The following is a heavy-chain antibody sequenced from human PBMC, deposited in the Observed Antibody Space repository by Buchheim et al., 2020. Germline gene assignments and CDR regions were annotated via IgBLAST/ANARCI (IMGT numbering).Heavy chain of an antibody. CDR2: IYYSGTT. CDR3: ARKYCSGGSCYGIGDD. V-gene: IGHV4-30-4*01. J-gene: IGHJ4*02. CDR1: GGSINNGDYY. Sequence: QVQLQESGPGLVTPSQTLSLTCTVSGGSINNGDYYWSWIRQSPVKGLEWIGYIYYSGTTYYNPSLKSRVTLSVDASKNQFSLMVNSVTAADTASYYCARKYCSGGSCYGIGDDWGQGTL. D-gene: IGHD2-15*01.